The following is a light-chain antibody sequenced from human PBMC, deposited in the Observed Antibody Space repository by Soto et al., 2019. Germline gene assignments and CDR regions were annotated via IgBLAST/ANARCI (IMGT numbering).Light chain of an antibody. V-gene: IGLV2-14*03. J-gene: IGLJ1*01. CDR3: SSSTSSSALYV. CDR2: DVS. Sequence: QSVLTQPASVSGSPGQSIPISCTGTSSDVGGYNFVSWYQQHPGKAHKLMIYDVSNRPSGVSNRFSGSKSGNTASLTISGLQAEDEADYYCSSSTSSSALYVFGTGTKVTVL. CDR1: SSDVGGYNF.